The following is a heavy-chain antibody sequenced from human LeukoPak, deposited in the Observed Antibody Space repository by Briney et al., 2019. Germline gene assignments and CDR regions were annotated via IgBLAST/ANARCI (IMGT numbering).Heavy chain of an antibody. CDR2: IYTSGST. CDR1: GGSISSGSYY. D-gene: IGHD6-6*01. J-gene: IGHJ6*03. CDR3: ARDGLATYYYYYYMDV. Sequence: SQTLSLTCTVSGGSISSGSYYWSWIRQPAGKGLEWIGRIYTSGSTNYNPSLKSRVTISVGTSKDQFSLRLSSVTAADTAVYFCARDGLATYYYYYYMDVWGKGTTVTVSS. V-gene: IGHV4-61*02.